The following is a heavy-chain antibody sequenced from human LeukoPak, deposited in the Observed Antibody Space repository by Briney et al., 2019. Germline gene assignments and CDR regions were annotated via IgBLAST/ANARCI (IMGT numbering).Heavy chain of an antibody. D-gene: IGHD3-16*01. CDR3: AKNWGSHDY. CDR2: IKQDGGEK. J-gene: IGHJ4*02. CDR1: GFTFSNNW. Sequence: WGSLRLSCAASGFTFSNNWMSWVRQAPGKGLEWVANIKQDGGEKSYVDSVKGRFTISRDNARNSLYLQMNSLRAEDTAVYYCAKNWGSHDYWGQGTLVTVSS. V-gene: IGHV3-7*01.